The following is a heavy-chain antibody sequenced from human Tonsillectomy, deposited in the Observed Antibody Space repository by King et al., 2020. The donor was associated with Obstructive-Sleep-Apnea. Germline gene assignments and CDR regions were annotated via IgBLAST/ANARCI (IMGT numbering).Heavy chain of an antibody. D-gene: IGHD3-16*01. CDR2: IYHIGST. J-gene: IGHJ5*02. Sequence: LQLQESGSGLVKPSQTLSLTCAVSGGSISSGDYCWSWLRHPPGKGVEWIGYIYHIGSTYYNPSLKSRVTISVERSKNKFYLKLSPVTAADTAVYYCASSMGDWFDPWGQGTLVTVSS. CDR3: ASSMGDWFDP. CDR1: GGSISSGDYC. V-gene: IGHV4-30-2*01.